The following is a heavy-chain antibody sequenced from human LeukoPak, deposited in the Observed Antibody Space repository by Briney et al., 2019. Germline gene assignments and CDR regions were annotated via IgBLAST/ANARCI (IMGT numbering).Heavy chain of an antibody. V-gene: IGHV3-53*01. Sequence: GGSLRLSRAASGFTVSSNYMSWVRQAPGKGLEWVSVIYSGGSTYYADSVKGRFTISRDNSKNTLYLQMNSLRAEDTAVYYCARANYYYDSSGYLDYWGQGTLVTVSS. J-gene: IGHJ4*02. CDR2: IYSGGST. CDR1: GFTVSSNY. CDR3: ARANYYYDSSGYLDY. D-gene: IGHD3-22*01.